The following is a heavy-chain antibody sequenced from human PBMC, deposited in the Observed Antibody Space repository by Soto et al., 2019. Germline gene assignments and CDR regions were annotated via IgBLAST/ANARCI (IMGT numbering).Heavy chain of an antibody. D-gene: IGHD3-22*01. CDR3: AKDRHRSGSPHPFDY. CDR1: GFTFSSYW. V-gene: IGHV3-7*03. Sequence: PGGSLRLSCAASGFTFSSYWMSWVRQAPGKGLEWVSTVNKSGLEKNYADSVKGRFTISRDNSKNTLYLQMNSLRAEDTAVFYCAKDRHRSGSPHPFDYWGQGTLVTVSS. J-gene: IGHJ4*02. CDR2: VNKSGLEK.